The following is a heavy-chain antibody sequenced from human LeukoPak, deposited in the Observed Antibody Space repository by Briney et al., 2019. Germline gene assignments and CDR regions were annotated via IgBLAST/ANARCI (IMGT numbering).Heavy chain of an antibody. CDR1: GGSMSFYY. CDR3: TRGAGWLIDY. D-gene: IGHD3-16*01. CDR2: IYTSGST. Sequence: PSETLSLTWTVSGGSMSFYYWNWIRQPAGKGLEWIGRIYTSGSTNYNPSLRSRVTISADTSKNQFSLKLNSLTTADTAVYYCTRGAGWLIDYWDQGILVTVSS. J-gene: IGHJ4*02. V-gene: IGHV4-4*07.